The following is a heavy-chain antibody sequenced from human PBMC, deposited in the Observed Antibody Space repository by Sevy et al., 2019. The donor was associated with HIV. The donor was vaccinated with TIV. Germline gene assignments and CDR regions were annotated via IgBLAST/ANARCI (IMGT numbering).Heavy chain of an antibody. D-gene: IGHD3-3*01. CDR2: ISGSGGST. Sequence: GGSLRLSCAASGFTFSSYAMSWVRQAPGKGLEWVSAISGSGGSTYYADSVKGRFTISRDNSKNTLYLQMNSLRAEDTAVYYCAKKREYYDFWSGYYGMDVWGQGTTVIVSS. CDR1: GFTFSSYA. J-gene: IGHJ6*02. CDR3: AKKREYYDFWSGYYGMDV. V-gene: IGHV3-23*01.